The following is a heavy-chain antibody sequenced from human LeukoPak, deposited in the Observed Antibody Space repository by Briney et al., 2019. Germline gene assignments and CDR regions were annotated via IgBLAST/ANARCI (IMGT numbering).Heavy chain of an antibody. CDR3: TRVSLVAASVFFDY. V-gene: IGHV3-49*04. Sequence: GGSLRLSCTASGFTFGDYAMSWVGQAPGKGLEWVSLIRSKGCGGTTEYAASVKGKLTIERDDSKSIAYLQMNSLKTEDTAVYYCTRVSLVAASVFFDYWGQGTLVTVSS. CDR2: IRSKGCGGTT. J-gene: IGHJ4*02. D-gene: IGHD2-15*01. CDR1: GFTFGDYA.